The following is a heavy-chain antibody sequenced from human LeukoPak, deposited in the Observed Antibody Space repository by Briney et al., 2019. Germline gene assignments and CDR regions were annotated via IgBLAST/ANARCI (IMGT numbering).Heavy chain of an antibody. CDR2: ISHSGST. CDR1: GGSFSGYY. V-gene: IGHV4-34*01. CDR3: ARGRPQAAAANAEYFQH. D-gene: IGHD2-2*01. J-gene: IGHJ1*01. Sequence: SETLSLTCAVYGGSFSGYYWSWIRQPPGKGLEWIGEISHSGSTNYNPSLKSRVTISVDTSKNQFSLKLSSVTAADTAVYYCARGRPQAAAANAEYFQHWGQGTLVTVSS.